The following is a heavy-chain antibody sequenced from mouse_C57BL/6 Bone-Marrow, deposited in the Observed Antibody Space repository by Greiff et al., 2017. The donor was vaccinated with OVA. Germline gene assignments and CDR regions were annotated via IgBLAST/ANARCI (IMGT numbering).Heavy chain of an antibody. V-gene: IGHV1-4*01. Sequence: QVQLKQSGAELARPGASVKMSCKASGYTFTSYTMHWVKQRPGQGLEWIGYINPSSGYTKYNQKFKDKATLTADKSSSTAYMQLSSLTSEDSAVYYCQGADYDYDEGNAMDYWGQGTSVTVSS. CDR1: GYTFTSYT. J-gene: IGHJ4*01. CDR2: INPSSGYT. D-gene: IGHD2-4*01. CDR3: QGADYDYDEGNAMDY.